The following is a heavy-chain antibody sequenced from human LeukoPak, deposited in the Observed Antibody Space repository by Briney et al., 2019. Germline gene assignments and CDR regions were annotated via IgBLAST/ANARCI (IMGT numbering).Heavy chain of an antibody. V-gene: IGHV4-34*01. D-gene: IGHD3-10*01. J-gene: IGHJ6*03. CDR1: GGSISSYY. Sequence: SETLSLTCTVSGGSISSYYWSWIRQPPGKGLEWIGEINHSGSTNYNPSLKSRVTISVDTSKNQFSLKLSSVTAADTAVYYCARGARSYYGSGRGWYYYYMDVWGKGTTVTVSS. CDR3: ARGARSYYGSGRGWYYYYMDV. CDR2: INHSGST.